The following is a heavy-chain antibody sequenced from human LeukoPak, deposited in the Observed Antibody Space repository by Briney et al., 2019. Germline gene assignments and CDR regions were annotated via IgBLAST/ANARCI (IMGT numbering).Heavy chain of an antibody. Sequence: SETLSLTCAVYGGSFSGYYWSWIRQPPGKGLEWIGYIYYSESTYYNPSLKSRVTISVDRSKNQFSLKLSSVTAADTAVYYCARGGYCSSTSCYARFDYWGQGTLVTVSS. V-gene: IGHV4-59*12. CDR3: ARGGYCSSTSCYARFDY. D-gene: IGHD2-2*01. CDR1: GGSFSGYY. CDR2: IYYSEST. J-gene: IGHJ4*02.